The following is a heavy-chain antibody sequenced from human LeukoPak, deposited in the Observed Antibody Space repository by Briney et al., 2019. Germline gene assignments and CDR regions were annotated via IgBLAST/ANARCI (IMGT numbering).Heavy chain of an antibody. CDR3: TRDERWLHQYYFDY. CDR2: IRSKAYGGTT. CDR1: GFTFGDYA. Sequence: GGSLRLSCTASGFTFGDYAMSWFRQAPGKGLEWVGFIRSKAYGGTTEYAASVKGRFTISRDDSKSIAYLQMNSLKTEDTAVYYCTRDERWLHQYYFDYWGQGTLVTVSS. J-gene: IGHJ4*02. V-gene: IGHV3-49*03. D-gene: IGHD5-24*01.